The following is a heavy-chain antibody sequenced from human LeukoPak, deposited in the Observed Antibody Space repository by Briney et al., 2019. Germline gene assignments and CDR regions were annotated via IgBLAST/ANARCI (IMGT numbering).Heavy chain of an antibody. D-gene: IGHD4-17*01. J-gene: IGHJ4*02. CDR3: ATGQTTPVLVDTLHF. V-gene: IGHV1-24*01. CDR1: GHTVTEFS. Sequence: ASVKVSCKVSGHTVTEFSIHWVRQAPGKGLEWMGGFDPDDAETVFARKFQGRVTMTEDTSTNTAYMELTSLRPEDTAVYYCATGQTTPVLVDTLHFWGQGTLVTVSS. CDR2: FDPDDAET.